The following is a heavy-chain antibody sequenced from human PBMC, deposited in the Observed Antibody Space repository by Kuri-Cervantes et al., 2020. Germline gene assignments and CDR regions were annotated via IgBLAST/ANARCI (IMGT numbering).Heavy chain of an antibody. CDR3: AIYGDYIAFDI. V-gene: IGHV1-2*04. D-gene: IGHD4-17*01. CDR2: INPNSGAT. Sequence: ASVKVSCKSSGYTFTGYYIHWVRQAPGQGLEWMGWINPNSGATNYAQKFQGWVTMTRDTSISTAYMELSRLRSDDTAVYYCAIYGDYIAFDIWGQGTMVTVSS. CDR1: GYTFTGYY. J-gene: IGHJ3*02.